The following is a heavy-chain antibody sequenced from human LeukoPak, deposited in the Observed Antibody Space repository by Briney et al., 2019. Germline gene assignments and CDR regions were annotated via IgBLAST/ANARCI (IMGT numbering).Heavy chain of an antibody. J-gene: IGHJ6*03. Sequence: SETLSLTCTVSGGSISSSSYYWGWIRQPPGKGLEWIGSIYYSGSTYYNPSLKSRVTISVDTSKNQFSLKLSSVTAAGTAVYYCARETRDSSGYYYYYYYYMDVWGKGTTVTVSS. CDR3: ARETRDSSGYYYYYYYYMDV. D-gene: IGHD3-22*01. V-gene: IGHV4-39*07. CDR2: IYYSGST. CDR1: GGSISSSSYY.